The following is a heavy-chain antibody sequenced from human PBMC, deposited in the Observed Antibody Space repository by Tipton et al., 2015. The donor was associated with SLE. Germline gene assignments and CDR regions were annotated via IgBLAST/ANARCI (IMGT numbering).Heavy chain of an antibody. CDR1: GFSLGDYS. Sequence: GSLRLFCAASGFSLGDYSMNWVRQAPGKGLEWVSIISSTSRYIYYSDSVKGRFTISRDNAKSTVYLQMNSLGAEDTAVYYCTRVIRLYRFGEGYYYYMDVWGKGTTVTVSS. V-gene: IGHV3-21*06. J-gene: IGHJ6*03. CDR2: ISSTSRYI. D-gene: IGHD5-18*01. CDR3: TRVIRLYRFGEGYYYYMDV.